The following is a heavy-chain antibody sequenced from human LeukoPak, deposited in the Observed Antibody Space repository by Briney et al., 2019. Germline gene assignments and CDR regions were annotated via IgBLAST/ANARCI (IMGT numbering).Heavy chain of an antibody. CDR3: ARGGTEIYYYYYGMDV. D-gene: IGHD5-24*01. CDR1: TFALSRYA. V-gene: IGHV3-30*04. Sequence: PGRSLRLSCAASTFALSRYAMHWVRQAPGRGLEWVGVISYDGSDKFYADSVKGRFTISRDNSKNTLYLQMNSLRPEDTAVYYCARGGTEIYYYYYGMDVWAEGPRSPSP. J-gene: IGHJ6*02. CDR2: ISYDGSDK.